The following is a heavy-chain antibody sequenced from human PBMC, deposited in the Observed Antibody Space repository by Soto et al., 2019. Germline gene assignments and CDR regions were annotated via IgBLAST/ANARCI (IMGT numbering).Heavy chain of an antibody. CDR2: IYYSGST. Sequence: SETLSLACTVSGGSISSGDYYWSWIRQHPGKGLEWIGYIYYSGSTYYNPSLKSRVTISVDTSKNQFSLKLSSVTAADTAVYYCARDGAAMAPDYWGQGTLVTVSS. CDR1: GGSISSGDYY. V-gene: IGHV4-31*03. D-gene: IGHD5-18*01. J-gene: IGHJ4*02. CDR3: ARDGAAMAPDY.